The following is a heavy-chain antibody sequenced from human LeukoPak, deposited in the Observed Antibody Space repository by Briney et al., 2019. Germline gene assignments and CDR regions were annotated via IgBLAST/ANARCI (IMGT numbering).Heavy chain of an antibody. V-gene: IGHV4-34*01. CDR2: INHSGST. CDR3: ARKGGGQLVNTRRWFDP. Sequence: SETLSLTCAVYGGSFSGYYWSWIRQPPGKGLEWIGEINHSGSTNYNPSLKSRVTISVDTSKKQFSLKLSSVTAADTAVYYCARKGGGQLVNTRRWFDPWGQGTLVTVSS. D-gene: IGHD6-13*01. J-gene: IGHJ5*02. CDR1: GGSFSGYY.